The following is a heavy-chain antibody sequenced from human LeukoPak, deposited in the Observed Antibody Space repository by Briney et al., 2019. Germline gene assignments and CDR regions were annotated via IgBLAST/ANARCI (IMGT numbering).Heavy chain of an antibody. CDR2: IKSKTDGGTT. Sequence: PVGSLRLSCAASGFTFSSYAIYWVRQAPGKGLEWVGRIKSKTDGGTTDYAAPVKGRFTISRDDSKNTLCLQMNSLKTEDTAVYYCTTDGIAAAAAFDYWGQGTLVTVSS. D-gene: IGHD6-13*01. CDR3: TTDGIAAAAAFDY. V-gene: IGHV3-15*01. J-gene: IGHJ4*02. CDR1: GFTFSSYA.